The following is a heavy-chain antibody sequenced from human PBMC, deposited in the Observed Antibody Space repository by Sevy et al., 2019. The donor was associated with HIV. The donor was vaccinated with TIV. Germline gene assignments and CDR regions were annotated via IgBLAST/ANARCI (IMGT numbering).Heavy chain of an antibody. CDR2: ISYDGRNNK. Sequence: GGSLRLSCGASGFSFSDYRMHWVRQAPGKGLEWVAVISYDGRNNKYNADSVKGRFTISRDNSKNTLYLQMNSLRAEDTAIYYCARDRGEILSSAFDYWGQGTLVTVSS. J-gene: IGHJ4*02. V-gene: IGHV3-30*03. CDR1: GFSFSDYR. CDR3: ARDRGEILSSAFDY. D-gene: IGHD3-16*01.